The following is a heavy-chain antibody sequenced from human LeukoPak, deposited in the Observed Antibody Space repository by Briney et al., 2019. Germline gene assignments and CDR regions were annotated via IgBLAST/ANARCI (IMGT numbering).Heavy chain of an antibody. CDR3: ASQHYYDLPGGAFDI. CDR1: GGSFDGYY. V-gene: IGHV4-34*01. D-gene: IGHD3-3*01. Sequence: SETLSLTCAVYGGSFDGYYWSWIRQPPGKGLEWIGEINHSGSTNYSPSLKSRVTLSVDTSKNQFSLRLSSVTAADTAVYYCASQHYYDLPGGAFDIWGQGTMVTVSS. J-gene: IGHJ3*02. CDR2: INHSGST.